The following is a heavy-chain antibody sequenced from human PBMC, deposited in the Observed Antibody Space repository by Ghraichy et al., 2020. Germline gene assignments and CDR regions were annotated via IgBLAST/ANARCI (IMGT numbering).Heavy chain of an antibody. D-gene: IGHD1-26*01. CDR1: GFTFSNYA. CDR2: ISGSGGRT. Sequence: GESLNISCAASGFTFSNYAMSWVRQAPGKGLEWVSAISGSGGRTYYADSVKGRFTISRDNSKNTLYLQMNSLRAEDTAVYYCAKKVGATPYYFDYCGQGTLVTVSS. V-gene: IGHV3-23*01. J-gene: IGHJ4*02. CDR3: AKKVGATPYYFDY.